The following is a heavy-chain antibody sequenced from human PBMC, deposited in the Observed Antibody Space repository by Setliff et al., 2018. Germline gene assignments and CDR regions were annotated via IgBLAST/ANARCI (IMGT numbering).Heavy chain of an antibody. Sequence: LRLSCAASGFTFSSYWMSWVRQAPGKGLEWVANIKQDGSEKYYVGSVKGRFTISRDNAKNSLYLQMNSLRAEDTAVYYCARVETTEYYDFWSGYYRGWFDPWGQGTLVTVSS. J-gene: IGHJ5*02. CDR3: ARVETTEYYDFWSGYYRGWFDP. D-gene: IGHD3-3*01. CDR1: GFTFSSYW. V-gene: IGHV3-7*03. CDR2: IKQDGSEK.